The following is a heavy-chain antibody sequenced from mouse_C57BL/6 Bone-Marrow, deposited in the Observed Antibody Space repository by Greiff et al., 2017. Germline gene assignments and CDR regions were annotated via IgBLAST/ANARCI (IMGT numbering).Heavy chain of an antibody. J-gene: IGHJ2*01. Sequence: ESGPGLVKPSQSLSLTCSVTGYSITSGYYWNWIRQFPGNKLEWMGYISYDGSNNYNPSLKNRISITRDTSKNQFFLKLNSVTTEDTATYYCARDRAMVHFDYWGQGTTLTVSS. D-gene: IGHD2-2*01. CDR1: GYSITSGYY. V-gene: IGHV3-6*01. CDR2: ISYDGSN. CDR3: ARDRAMVHFDY.